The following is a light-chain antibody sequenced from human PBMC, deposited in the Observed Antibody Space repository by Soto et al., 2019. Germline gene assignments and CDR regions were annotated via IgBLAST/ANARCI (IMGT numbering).Light chain of an antibody. CDR2: AAS. V-gene: IGKV1-9*01. J-gene: IGKJ5*01. CDR3: QQLNFFPIT. CDR1: EGISSF. Sequence: QLTQSPSFLSASAGDRVTITCRASEGISSFLAWYQQKPGRAPKLLIYAASTLQSGVPSRFSGSGSGTEFTLTITSLQPEDFATYYCQQLNFFPITFGQGTRLEI.